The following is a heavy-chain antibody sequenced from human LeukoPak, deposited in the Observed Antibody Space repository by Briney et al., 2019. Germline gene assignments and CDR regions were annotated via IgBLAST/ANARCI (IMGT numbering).Heavy chain of an antibody. J-gene: IGHJ4*02. D-gene: IGHD2-2*01. Sequence: GASVKVSCKASGYTFTSYGISWVRQAPGQGLEWMGWMSAYNGSTNYAQKLQGRVTMTTDTSTSTAYMELRSLRSEDTAVYYCARDLGVVVPAAIDYWGQGTLVTVSS. CDR2: MSAYNGST. CDR1: GYTFTSYG. V-gene: IGHV1-18*01. CDR3: ARDLGVVVPAAIDY.